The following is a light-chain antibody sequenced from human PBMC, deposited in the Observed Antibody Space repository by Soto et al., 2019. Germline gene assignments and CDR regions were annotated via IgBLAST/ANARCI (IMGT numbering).Light chain of an antibody. CDR3: QQRSALT. V-gene: IGKV3-11*01. CDR2: DAS. CDR1: QSVSSY. J-gene: IGKJ4*01. Sequence: EIVLTQSPATLSLSPGERATLSCRASQSVSSYLAWYQQKPGQAPGLLIYDASNRATGIPARFSGSGSGTDFTLTISSLEPEDFAVYYCQQRSALTFGGGTKVEIK.